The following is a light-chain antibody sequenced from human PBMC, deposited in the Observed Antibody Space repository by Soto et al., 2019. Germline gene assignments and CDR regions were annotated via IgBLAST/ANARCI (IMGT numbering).Light chain of an antibody. J-gene: IGLJ1*01. CDR2: LEGSGSY. Sequence: QSVLTQSSSASASLGSSVKLTCTLSSGHSSYIIAWHQQQPGKALRYLMKLEGSGSYNKGSGVPDRFSGSSSGADRYLTISNLQFEDEADYYCETWDSNTYVFGTGTKLTVL. V-gene: IGLV4-60*02. CDR1: SGHSSYI. CDR3: ETWDSNTYV.